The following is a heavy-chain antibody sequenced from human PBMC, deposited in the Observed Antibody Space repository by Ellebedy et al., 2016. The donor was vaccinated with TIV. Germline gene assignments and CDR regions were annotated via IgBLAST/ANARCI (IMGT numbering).Heavy chain of an antibody. D-gene: IGHD2-2*01. J-gene: IGHJ6*02. CDR3: AAAISYCSSISCYYYYYGMDV. V-gene: IGHV1-2*02. CDR1: GNTFTGYY. CDR2: INPNSGGT. Sequence: AASVKVSCKASGNTFTGYYMHWVRQAPGQGLEWMGWINPNSGGTKYAQKFQGRVTMTRDTPISTAYMELSRLRSDDTAVYYCAAAISYCSSISCYYYYYGMDVWGQGTTVTVSS.